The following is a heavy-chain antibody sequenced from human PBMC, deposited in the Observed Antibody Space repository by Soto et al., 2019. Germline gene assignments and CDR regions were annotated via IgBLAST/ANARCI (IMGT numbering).Heavy chain of an antibody. J-gene: IGHJ3*02. Sequence: QVQLQESGPGLVKPSQTLSLTCTVSGGSISSGGYYWSWIRQHPGKGLEWIGYMYYSGSTYYNPSLKSRVTIAVDTSKNQFSLKLSSVTAADTAVYYCARGSGRYQLLYLHAFDICGQGTMVTVSS. D-gene: IGHD2-2*02. CDR2: MYYSGST. CDR3: ARGSGRYQLLYLHAFDI. V-gene: IGHV4-31*03. CDR1: GGSISSGGYY.